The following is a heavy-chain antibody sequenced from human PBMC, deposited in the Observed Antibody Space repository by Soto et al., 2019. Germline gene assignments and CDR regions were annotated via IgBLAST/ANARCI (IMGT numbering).Heavy chain of an antibody. CDR2: IRSKANSYAT. Sequence: GGSLRLSCAASGFTFSGSAMHWVRQASGKGLEWVGRIRSKANSYATAYAASVKGRFTISRDDSKNTAYLQMNSLKTEDTAVYYCTRREAVAGTRDDYWDQGTLVTVSS. J-gene: IGHJ4*02. V-gene: IGHV3-73*01. CDR3: TRREAVAGTRDDY. D-gene: IGHD6-19*01. CDR1: GFTFSGSA.